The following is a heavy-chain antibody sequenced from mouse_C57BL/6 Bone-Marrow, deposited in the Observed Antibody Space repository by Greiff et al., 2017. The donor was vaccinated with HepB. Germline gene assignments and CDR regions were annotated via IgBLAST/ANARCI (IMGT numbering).Heavy chain of an antibody. V-gene: IGHV1-4*01. CDR1: GYTFTSYT. J-gene: IGHJ1*03. D-gene: IGHD2-3*01. CDR3: ARSPQQYPYDGYYWYFDV. CDR2: INPSSGYT. Sequence: QVQLQQSGAELARPGASVKMSCKASGYTFTSYTMHWVNQRPGQGLEWIGYINPSSGYTKYNQKFKDKATLTADKSSSTAYMQLSSLTSEDSAVYYCARSPQQYPYDGYYWYFDVWGTGTTVTVSS.